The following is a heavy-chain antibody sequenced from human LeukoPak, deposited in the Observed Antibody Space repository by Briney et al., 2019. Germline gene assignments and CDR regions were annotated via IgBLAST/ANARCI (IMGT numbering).Heavy chain of an antibody. CDR3: AELGITMIGGV. V-gene: IGHV3-30*04. CDR1: GFTFSIYT. J-gene: IGHJ6*04. Sequence: GGSLRLSCAASGFTFSIYTMHWVRRTPGKGLGWVAVISYDGSNKYYADSVKGRFTISRDNSKNTLYLQMNSLRAEDTAVYYCAELGITMIGGVWGKGTTVTISS. CDR2: ISYDGSNK. D-gene: IGHD3-10*02.